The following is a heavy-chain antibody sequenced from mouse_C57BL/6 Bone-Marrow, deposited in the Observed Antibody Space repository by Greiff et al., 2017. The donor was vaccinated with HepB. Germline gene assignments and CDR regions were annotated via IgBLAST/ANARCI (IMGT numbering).Heavy chain of an antibody. D-gene: IGHD2-10*01. CDR1: GFTFSDYY. CDR2: ISNGGGST. V-gene: IGHV5-12*01. Sequence: DVQLVESGGGLVQPGGSLKLSCAASGFTFSDYYMYWVRQTPEKRLEWVAYISNGGGSTYYPDTVKGRFTISRDNAKNTLYLQMSRLKSEDTAMYYCAGLLNWYFDVWGTGTTVTVSS. CDR3: AGLLNWYFDV. J-gene: IGHJ1*03.